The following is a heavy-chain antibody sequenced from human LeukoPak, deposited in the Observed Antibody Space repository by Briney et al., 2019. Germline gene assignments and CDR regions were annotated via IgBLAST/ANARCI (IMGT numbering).Heavy chain of an antibody. CDR3: ARGLTRYCSGGSCYFLPWFDP. J-gene: IGHJ5*02. Sequence: SETLSLTCAVYGGSFSGYYWSWIRQPPGKGLEWIGEINHSGSTNYNPSLKSRVTISVDTSKNQFSLKLCSVTAADTAVYYCARGLTRYCSGGSCYFLPWFDPWGQGTLVTVSS. CDR2: INHSGST. D-gene: IGHD2-15*01. CDR1: GGSFSGYY. V-gene: IGHV4-34*01.